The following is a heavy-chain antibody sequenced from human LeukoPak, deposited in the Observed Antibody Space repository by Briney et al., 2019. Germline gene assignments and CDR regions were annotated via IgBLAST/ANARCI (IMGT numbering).Heavy chain of an antibody. D-gene: IGHD6-13*01. CDR2: ISGSGGST. Sequence: PGGSLRLSCAASGFTFSSYAMSWVRQAPGKGLEWVSAISGSGGSTYYADSVKGRFTISRDNSKDTLYLQMNSLGAEDTAVYYCAKDHSSSLPYGMDVWGQGTTVTVSS. J-gene: IGHJ6*02. CDR3: AKDHSSSLPYGMDV. V-gene: IGHV3-23*01. CDR1: GFTFSSYA.